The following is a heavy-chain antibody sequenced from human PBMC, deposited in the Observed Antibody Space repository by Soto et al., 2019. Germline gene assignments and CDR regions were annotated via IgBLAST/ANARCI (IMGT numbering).Heavy chain of an antibody. D-gene: IGHD3-22*01. V-gene: IGHV3-9*01. J-gene: IGHJ5*02. CDR3: TKGRGALTVVSNWFDP. Sequence: EVQLVESGGGLVQPGKSLKLSCVAIGFTFEDHAMHWIRQVPGKGLEWVAGINWNSGITGYADSGKGRFTISRDNANNSLNLEMNSLKSEDTALYYCTKGRGALTVVSNWFDPWGQGTPVTVSS. CDR1: GFTFEDHA. CDR2: INWNSGIT.